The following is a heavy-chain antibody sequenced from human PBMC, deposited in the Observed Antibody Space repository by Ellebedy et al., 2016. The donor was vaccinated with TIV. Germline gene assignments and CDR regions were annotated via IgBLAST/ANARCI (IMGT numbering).Heavy chain of an antibody. V-gene: IGHV4-39*01. CDR3: ARHIEVAGRLDY. J-gene: IGHJ4*02. D-gene: IGHD6-19*01. Sequence: MPSETLSLTCTVSASTIPSGTYHLGPIRQPPAKGPACMGSVYYSGTTYYNPSLKSRVTISVDTSKKQFSLNLSSVTAADMAVYYCARHIEVAGRLDYWGQGTLVSVSS. CDR1: ASTIPSGTYH. CDR2: VYYSGTT.